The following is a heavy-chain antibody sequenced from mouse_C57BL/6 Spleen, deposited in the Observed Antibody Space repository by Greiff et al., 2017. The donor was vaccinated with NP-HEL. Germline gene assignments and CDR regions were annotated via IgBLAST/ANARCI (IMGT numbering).Heavy chain of an antibody. V-gene: IGHV5-17*01. D-gene: IGHD1-1*01. J-gene: IGHJ2*01. CDR2: ISSGSSTI. CDR1: GFTFSDYG. CDR3: ARRPCYYGSRGDYLYY. Sequence: EVQGVESGGGLVKPGGSLKLSCAASGFTFSDYGMHWVRQAPEKGLEWVAYISSGSSTIYYADTVKGRFTISRDKAKNTLFLQMTSLRSEDADMYYCARRPCYYGSRGDYLYYWGQGTTLTVSS.